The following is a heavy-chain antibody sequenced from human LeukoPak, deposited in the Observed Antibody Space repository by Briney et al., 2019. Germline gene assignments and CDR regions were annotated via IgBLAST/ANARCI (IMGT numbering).Heavy chain of an antibody. CDR3: ARLPVAERIAAAGTNRDY. J-gene: IGHJ4*02. V-gene: IGHV4-61*02. D-gene: IGHD6-13*01. CDR1: GGSISSGSYY. Sequence: PSETLSLTCTVSGGSISSGSYYWSWIRQPAGKGLEWIGRIYTSGSTNYNPSLKSRVTISVDTSKNQFSLKLSSVTAADTAVYYCARLPVAERIAAAGTNRDYWGQGTLVTVSS. CDR2: IYTSGST.